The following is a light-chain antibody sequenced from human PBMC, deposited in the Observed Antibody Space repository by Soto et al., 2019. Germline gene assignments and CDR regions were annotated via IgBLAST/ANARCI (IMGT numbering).Light chain of an antibody. CDR3: QQRSNWPLT. Sequence: EIVMTQSPATLSVSPGERATLSCRASQSVSSNLAWYQQKPGQAPRLLIYGASTRATGIPTRFRGSGSGTEFTLTISSLEPEDFAVYYCQQRSNWPLTFGGGTKVDI. V-gene: IGKV3-15*01. CDR1: QSVSSN. CDR2: GAS. J-gene: IGKJ4*01.